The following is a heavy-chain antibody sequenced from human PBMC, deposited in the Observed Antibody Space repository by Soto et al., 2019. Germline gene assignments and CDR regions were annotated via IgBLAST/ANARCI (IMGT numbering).Heavy chain of an antibody. CDR1: GGTFSSYA. Sequence: SVKVSCKASGGTFSSYAISWVRQAPGQGLEWMGGIIPIFGTANYAQKFQGRVTITADKSTSTAYMELSSLRSEDTAVYYCARAHYDILTGLNYYYYGMDVWGQGPTVTVSS. D-gene: IGHD3-9*01. J-gene: IGHJ6*02. CDR2: IIPIFGTA. CDR3: ARAHYDILTGLNYYYYGMDV. V-gene: IGHV1-69*06.